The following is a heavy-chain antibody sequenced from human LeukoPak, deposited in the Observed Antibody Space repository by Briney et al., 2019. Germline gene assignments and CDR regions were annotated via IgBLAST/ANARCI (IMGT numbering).Heavy chain of an antibody. D-gene: IGHD5-24*01. V-gene: IGHV4-59*12. CDR3: ARGSRWLQSPFDY. CDR2: IYYSRST. Sequence: SETLSLTCTVSGGPISSYYWSWIRQPPGKGLEWIGYIYYSRSTNYNPSLKSRVTISVDRSKNQFSLKLSSVTAADTAVYYCARGSRWLQSPFDYWGQGTLVTVSS. CDR1: GGPISSYY. J-gene: IGHJ4*02.